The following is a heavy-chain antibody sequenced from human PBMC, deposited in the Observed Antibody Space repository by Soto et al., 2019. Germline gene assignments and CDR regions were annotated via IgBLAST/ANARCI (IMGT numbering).Heavy chain of an antibody. CDR2: IKPSGDWV. V-gene: IGHV1-46*01. CDR1: GYIFSNHW. J-gene: IGHJ5*02. CDR3: ARDLSDNSGWWFDP. D-gene: IGHD3-22*01. Sequence: QVQLVQSGIEVKKPGASVKVSCKASGYIFSNHWMHWVRQAPGQGLEWMGVIKPSGDWVGYGQKIQGRVTMTRDLSTNTDYMEMRSLRSGDTAVYYCARDLSDNSGWWFDPWGQGTQVIVSS.